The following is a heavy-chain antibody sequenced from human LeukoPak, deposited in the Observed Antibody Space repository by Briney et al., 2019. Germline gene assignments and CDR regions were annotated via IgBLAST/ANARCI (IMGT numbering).Heavy chain of an antibody. Sequence: GGSLRLSCAASGFTFSHWMTWVRQAPGKGLEWVANIRQDGGEKYYADSVKGRFTISRDNAENSVYLQTNSLRAEDTAVSFXXRDYEHSGYDYLPLYWGQGTLVTVSS. J-gene: IGHJ4*02. D-gene: IGHD5-12*01. CDR1: GFTFSHW. V-gene: IGHV3-7*01. CDR3: XRDYEHSGYDYLPLY. CDR2: IRQDGGEK.